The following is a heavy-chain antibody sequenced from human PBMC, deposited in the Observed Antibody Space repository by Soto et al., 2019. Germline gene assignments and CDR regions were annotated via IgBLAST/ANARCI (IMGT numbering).Heavy chain of an antibody. D-gene: IGHD3-3*01. V-gene: IGHV4-34*01. CDR2: INHYGRA. Sequence: PSETLSLTCAVYGVSFSDYYWSWVRQPPGKGLEWIGEINHYGRANYNASLQSRATISLDTSKSQFSLKLRSVTAADTSIYYCAGSFGSEFGRLGPWGQGTQVTVSS. CDR1: GVSFSDYY. J-gene: IGHJ5*02. CDR3: AGSFGSEFGRLGP.